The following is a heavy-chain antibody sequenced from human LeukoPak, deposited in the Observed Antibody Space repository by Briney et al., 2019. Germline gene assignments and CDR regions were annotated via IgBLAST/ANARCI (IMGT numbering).Heavy chain of an antibody. V-gene: IGHV4-59*01. J-gene: IGHJ4*02. Sequence: SETLSLTCTVSGGSISSYYWSWIRQPPGKGLEWIGYIYYSGSTNYNPSLKSRVTISVDTSKNQFSLKLSSVTAADTAVYYCARDQLGGGVFDYWGQGTLVTVSS. CDR3: ARDQLGGGVFDY. CDR1: GGSISSYY. D-gene: IGHD1-26*01. CDR2: IYYSGST.